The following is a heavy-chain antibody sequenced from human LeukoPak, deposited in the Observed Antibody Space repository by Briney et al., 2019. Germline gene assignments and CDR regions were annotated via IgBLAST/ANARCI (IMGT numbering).Heavy chain of an antibody. CDR3: ARGPNPYYFDY. CDR1: GYTLTELS. J-gene: IGHJ4*02. CDR2: INPSGGST. D-gene: IGHD2-8*01. V-gene: IGHV1-46*01. Sequence: ASVKVSCKVSGYTLTELSMHWVRQAPGKGLEWMGIINPSGGSTSYAQKFQGRVTMTRDTSTSTVYMELSSLRSEDTAVYYCARGPNPYYFDYWGQGTLVTVSS.